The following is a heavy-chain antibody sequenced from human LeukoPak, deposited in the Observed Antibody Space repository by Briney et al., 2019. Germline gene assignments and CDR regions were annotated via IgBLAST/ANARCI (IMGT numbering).Heavy chain of an antibody. Sequence: PGGSLRLSCAASGFTFSSYSMNWVRHLPGKGLEWVGRIKSKTDGGTTLYAAPVKGRFTISRDDSKNTLYLQMNSLTIEDTGVYYCSTANSLTGYYGDWGQGTLVTVSS. CDR1: GFTFSSYS. D-gene: IGHD3-9*01. CDR2: IKSKTDGGTT. CDR3: STANSLTGYYGD. J-gene: IGHJ4*02. V-gene: IGHV3-15*01.